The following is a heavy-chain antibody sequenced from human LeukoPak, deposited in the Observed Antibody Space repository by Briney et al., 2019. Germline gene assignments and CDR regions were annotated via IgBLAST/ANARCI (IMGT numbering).Heavy chain of an antibody. D-gene: IGHD1-1*01. V-gene: IGHV3-7*01. Sequence: RGPLRLSCAASGFTFSSYWMSWVRQAPGKGLEWVANIKQDGSEKYYVDSVKGRFTISRDNAKNSLYLQMNSLRAEDTAVYYCARPRPGYYMDVWGKGTTVTVSS. CDR3: ARPRPGYYMDV. J-gene: IGHJ6*03. CDR2: IKQDGSEK. CDR1: GFTFSSYW.